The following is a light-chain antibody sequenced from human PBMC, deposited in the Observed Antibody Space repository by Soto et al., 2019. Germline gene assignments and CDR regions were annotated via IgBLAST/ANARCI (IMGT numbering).Light chain of an antibody. Sequence: IVMTQSPATLSVSPGERATLSCRAGQSIDSKLAWYQQRPGQAPRLLIYAASTMATGIPARFSGSGSGTEFSLTISGLQSEDFGVYYCQQYKSWRTFGQGTNVEIK. J-gene: IGKJ1*01. V-gene: IGKV3-15*01. CDR3: QQYKSWRT. CDR2: AAS. CDR1: QSIDSK.